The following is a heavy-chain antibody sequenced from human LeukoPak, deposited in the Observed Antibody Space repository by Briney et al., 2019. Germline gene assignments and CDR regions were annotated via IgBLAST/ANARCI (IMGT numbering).Heavy chain of an antibody. CDR1: GFIVSGDF. V-gene: IGHV3-53*01. CDR2: IYSGGNT. J-gene: IGHJ3*02. D-gene: IGHD3-22*01. CDR3: AKDLPYYYDSSGSGDAFDI. Sequence: GGSLRLSCAASGFIVSGDFMSWVRQAPGKGLEWVSVIYSGGNTYHADSVKGRFTISRDSSKNTLYLQMNSLRAEDTAVYYCAKDLPYYYDSSGSGDAFDIWGRGTMVTVST.